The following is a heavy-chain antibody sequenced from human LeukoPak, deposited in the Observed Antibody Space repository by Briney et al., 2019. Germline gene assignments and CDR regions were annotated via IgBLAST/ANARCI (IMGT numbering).Heavy chain of an antibody. D-gene: IGHD3-10*01. V-gene: IGHV3-20*04. CDR1: GFNLSTYG. CDR2: ISLNGGSS. J-gene: IGHJ1*01. CDR3: VRSITMFQH. Sequence: GGSLRLSCVASGFNLSTYGMHWVRQAPGKGLEWVSGISLNGGSSGYADSVKGRFTISRDNAKNSLYLQMNSLRAEDTALYFCVRSITMFQHWGQGTLVSVSS.